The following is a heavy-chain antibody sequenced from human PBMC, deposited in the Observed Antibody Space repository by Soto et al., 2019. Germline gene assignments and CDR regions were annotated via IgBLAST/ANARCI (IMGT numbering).Heavy chain of an antibody. CDR1: GGSITNYY. CDR3: ARDDYKDGGNNWFDP. CDR2: IYTKERT. D-gene: IGHD3-16*01. V-gene: IGHV4-4*07. Sequence: SETLSLTCTVSGGSITNYYWSWIRQPAGKGLEWIGRIYTKERTNYNLSFRNRVTMSVDTSKNQFSLKLDAVTAADTAVYYCARDDYKDGGNNWFDPWGQGTLVTVAS. J-gene: IGHJ5*02.